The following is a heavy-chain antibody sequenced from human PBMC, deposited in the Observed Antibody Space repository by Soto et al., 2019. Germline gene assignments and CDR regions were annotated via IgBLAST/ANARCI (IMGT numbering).Heavy chain of an antibody. J-gene: IGHJ6*03. D-gene: IGHD3-10*01. CDR1: GYTFTSYG. CDR2: ISAYNGNT. Sequence: ASVKVSCKASGYTFTSYGISWVRQAPGQGLEWMGWISAYNGNTNYAQKLQGRVTMTTDTSTSTAYMELRSLRSDDTAVYYCARDSAVRGVSTDYYMAVWGKGTTVTVSS. CDR3: ARDSAVRGVSTDYYMAV. V-gene: IGHV1-18*01.